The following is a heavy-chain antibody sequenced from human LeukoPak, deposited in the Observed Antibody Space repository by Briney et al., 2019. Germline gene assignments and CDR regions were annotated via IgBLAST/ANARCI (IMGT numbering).Heavy chain of an antibody. CDR2: IYYSGST. V-gene: IGHV4-30-4*08. Sequence: SETLSLTCTVSGGSISGSSYYWGWIRQPPGKGLEWIGYIYYSGSTYYNPSLKSRVTISVDTSKNQFSLKLSSVTAADTAVYYCARDLTSWGDNWFDPWGQGTLVTVSS. D-gene: IGHD2-2*01. CDR3: ARDLTSWGDNWFDP. J-gene: IGHJ5*02. CDR1: GGSISGSSYY.